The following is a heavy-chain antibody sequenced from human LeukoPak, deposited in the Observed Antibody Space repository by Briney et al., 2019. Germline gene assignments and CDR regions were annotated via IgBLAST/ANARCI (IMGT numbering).Heavy chain of an antibody. CDR1: GLTFRSFW. D-gene: IGHD5-24*01. J-gene: IGHJ4*02. V-gene: IGHV3-7*01. Sequence: GGSLRLSCAVSGLTFRSFWMSWVRQAPGKGLEWLANINQDGSEKYFVDSVRGRFTISRDNSKNSLQLQMNTQGAEDTALYYCARERDGRFFDYWGQGTLVTVSS. CDR3: ARERDGRFFDY. CDR2: INQDGSEK.